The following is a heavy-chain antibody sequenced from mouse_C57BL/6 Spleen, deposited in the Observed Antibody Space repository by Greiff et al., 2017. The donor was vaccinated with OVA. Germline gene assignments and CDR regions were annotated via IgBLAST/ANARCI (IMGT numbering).Heavy chain of an antibody. Sequence: VQLKESGPGLVQPSQSLSITCTVSGFSLTSYGVHWVRQSPGKGLEWLGVIWSGGSTDYNAAFISRLSISKDNSKSQVFFKMNSLQADDTAIYYCARNRDGNYAYYYAMDYWGQGTSVTVSS. CDR3: ARNRDGNYAYYYAMDY. CDR2: IWSGGST. V-gene: IGHV2-2*01. J-gene: IGHJ4*01. D-gene: IGHD2-1*01. CDR1: GFSLTSYG.